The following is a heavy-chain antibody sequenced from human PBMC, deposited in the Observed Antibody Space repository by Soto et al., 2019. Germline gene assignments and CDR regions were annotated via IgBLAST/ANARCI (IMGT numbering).Heavy chain of an antibody. CDR3: ARAYTVTTVTTALGY. Sequence: QVQLVESGGGVVQPGRSLRLSCAASGFTFSSYGMHWVRRAPGKGLEWVAVIWYDGSNKYYADSVKGRFTISRDNSKNTLYLQMNSLRAEDTAVYYCARAYTVTTVTTALGYWGQGTLVTVSS. V-gene: IGHV3-33*01. CDR1: GFTFSSYG. J-gene: IGHJ4*02. D-gene: IGHD4-17*01. CDR2: IWYDGSNK.